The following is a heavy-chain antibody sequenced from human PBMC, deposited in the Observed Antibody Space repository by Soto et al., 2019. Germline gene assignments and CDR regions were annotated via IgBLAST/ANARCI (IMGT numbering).Heavy chain of an antibody. CDR3: ARVSGACGGTCYAYYFDY. J-gene: IGHJ4*02. D-gene: IGHD2-15*01. Sequence: GSLRLSCAASGFTVSSNYMTWVRQAPGKGLEWVSIIYSGGSTYYADSVKGRFTISRDNSKNTLYLQMNSLRAEDTAVYHCARVSGACGGTCYAYYFDYWGQGTLVTVSS. CDR2: IYSGGST. V-gene: IGHV3-66*01. CDR1: GFTVSSNY.